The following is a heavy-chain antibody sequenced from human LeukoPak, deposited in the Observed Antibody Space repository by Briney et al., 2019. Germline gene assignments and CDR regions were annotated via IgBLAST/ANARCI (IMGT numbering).Heavy chain of an antibody. D-gene: IGHD6-13*01. CDR2: IYSGGST. J-gene: IGHJ4*02. CDR1: GFTFSSNY. Sequence: GGSLRLSCAASGFTFSSNYMSWVRQAPGKGLEWVSVIYSGGSTYYADSVKGRFTISRDNSKNTLYLQMNSLRAEDTAVYYCARVDSSSWPDYWGQGTLVTVSS. V-gene: IGHV3-53*01. CDR3: ARVDSSSWPDY.